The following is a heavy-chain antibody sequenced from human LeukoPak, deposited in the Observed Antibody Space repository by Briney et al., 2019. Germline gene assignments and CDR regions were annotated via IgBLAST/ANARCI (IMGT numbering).Heavy chain of an antibody. CDR1: GGSISSGGYY. CDR2: IYYSGST. V-gene: IGHV4-31*03. J-gene: IGHJ4*02. D-gene: IGHD1-26*01. Sequence: PSETLSLTCTVSGGSISSGGYYWSWIRQHPGKGLEWIGYIYYSGSTYYNPSLKSRVTISVDTPKNQFSLKLSSVTAADTAVYYCARVSMGGTYYYFDPWGQGTLVTVSS. CDR3: ARVSMGGTYYYFDP.